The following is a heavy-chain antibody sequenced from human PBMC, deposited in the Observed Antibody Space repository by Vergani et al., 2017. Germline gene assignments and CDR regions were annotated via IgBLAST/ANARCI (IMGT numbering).Heavy chain of an antibody. CDR2: IYYSGST. D-gene: IGHD2-15*01. CDR1: GGSISSSSYY. V-gene: IGHV4-39*07. J-gene: IGHJ5*02. CDR3: ARDFAYCSGGSCYRWFDP. Sequence: QLQLQESGPGLVKPSETLSLTCTVSGGSISSSSYYWGWIRQPPGKGLEWIGSIYYSGSTYYNPSLKSRVTISVDTSKNQFSLKLSSVTAADTAVYYCARDFAYCSGGSCYRWFDPWGQGTLVTVSS.